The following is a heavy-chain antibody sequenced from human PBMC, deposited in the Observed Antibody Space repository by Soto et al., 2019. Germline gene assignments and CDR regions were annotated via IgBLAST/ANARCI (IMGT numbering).Heavy chain of an antibody. V-gene: IGHV1-18*04. J-gene: IGHJ5*02. Sequence: QLQLVQSGAEVERPGASVRVSCKAYGYPFSKYGISWIRQAPGQGLEWMGWIKPDNGDTNYAQKFQGRVTMTTDTSSNPAYMELRSLRSEDTAVYFCATSYDSGFDPWGQGTLVSVSS. CDR2: IKPDNGDT. D-gene: IGHD5-12*01. CDR1: GYPFSKYG. CDR3: ATSYDSGFDP.